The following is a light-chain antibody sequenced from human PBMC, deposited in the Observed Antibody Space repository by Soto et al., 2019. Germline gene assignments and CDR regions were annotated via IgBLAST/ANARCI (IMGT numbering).Light chain of an antibody. V-gene: IGKV3-20*01. J-gene: IGKJ4*01. CDR1: QSISSNF. CDR3: QQYGASPT. CDR2: GES. Sequence: EIVMTQSPGTLSLSPGERATLSCRASQSISSNFLAWYQHKPGQAPRLLIYGESSRATGIPDRFSGSASGTDFTLTISGLEPEDFAVYYCQQYGASPTFGGGTKVDI.